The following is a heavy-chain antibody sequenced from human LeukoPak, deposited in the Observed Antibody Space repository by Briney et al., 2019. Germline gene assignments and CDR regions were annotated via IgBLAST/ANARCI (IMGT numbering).Heavy chain of an antibody. CDR1: GFTLSSYG. J-gene: IGHJ5*02. CDR3: AKASSGYDEYNWFDP. CDR2: IRSDGSNK. Sequence: GGSLRLSCAASGFTLSSYGMHWVRQVDDGGLEWDAFIRSDGSNKYYADSVKGRFTISRDNSKKTLYLQMNSLRAEDTAVYYCAKASSGYDEYNWFDPWGQGTLVTVSS. V-gene: IGHV3-30*02. D-gene: IGHD5-12*01.